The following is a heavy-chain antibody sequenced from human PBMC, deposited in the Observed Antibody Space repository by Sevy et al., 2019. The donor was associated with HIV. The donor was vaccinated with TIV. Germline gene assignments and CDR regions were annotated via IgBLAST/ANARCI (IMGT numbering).Heavy chain of an antibody. J-gene: IGHJ5*02. D-gene: IGHD6-13*01. CDR2: IIPIFGTA. Sequence: ASVTVSCKASGGTFSSYAISWVRQAPGQGLAWMGGIIPIFGTANYAQKFQGRVTITADESTSTAYMELSSLRSEDTAVYYCARGGSRWPRDWFDPWGQGTLVTVSS. V-gene: IGHV1-69*13. CDR1: GGTFSSYA. CDR3: ARGGSRWPRDWFDP.